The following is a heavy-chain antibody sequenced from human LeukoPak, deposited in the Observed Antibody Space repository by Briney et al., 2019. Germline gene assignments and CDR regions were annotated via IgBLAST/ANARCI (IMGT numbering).Heavy chain of an antibody. CDR1: GFTFSSYA. J-gene: IGHJ4*02. V-gene: IGHV3-23*01. Sequence: QPGGSLRLSCAASGFTFSSYAMSWVRQAPGKGLEWVSTISGSGGDTFYADSVKGRFTISRDNSKNTLYLQMNSLRAKDTAVYYCAKGILLVPPGTRYFDYWGQGTLVTVSS. CDR3: AKGILLVPPGTRYFDY. D-gene: IGHD2-2*01. CDR2: ISGSGGDT.